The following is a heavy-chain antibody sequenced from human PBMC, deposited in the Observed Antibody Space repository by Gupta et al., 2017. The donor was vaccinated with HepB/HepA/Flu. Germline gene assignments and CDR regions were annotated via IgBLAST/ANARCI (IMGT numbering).Heavy chain of an antibody. CDR1: GFTFSNYF. CDR3: AKDLFSAY. Sequence: EVQLLESGGGLVQPGGSLRLSCAASGFTFSNYFMSWVRQAPGKGLEWVSVMSGSAITSYYADSVKGRFTISRDNSNDVLYLQMDSLTADDTAIYYCAKDLFSAYWGQGILVTVSS. J-gene: IGHJ4*02. V-gene: IGHV3-23*01. CDR2: MSGSAITS.